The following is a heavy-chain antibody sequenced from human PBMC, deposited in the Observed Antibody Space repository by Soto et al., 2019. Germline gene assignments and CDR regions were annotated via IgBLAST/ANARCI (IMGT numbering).Heavy chain of an antibody. D-gene: IGHD1-26*01. Sequence: GGSLRLSCVASGFTFSSYGMHWVRQTPSKGLEWVSVISYVGSHTHYADSVRGRFTVSRDNSKSTVYLQMNTLRPDDTAVYYCAKDLGPPRGSYPDSWGPGTLVTVSS. V-gene: IGHV3-30*18. J-gene: IGHJ4*02. CDR1: GFTFSSYG. CDR2: ISYVGSHT. CDR3: AKDLGPPRGSYPDS.